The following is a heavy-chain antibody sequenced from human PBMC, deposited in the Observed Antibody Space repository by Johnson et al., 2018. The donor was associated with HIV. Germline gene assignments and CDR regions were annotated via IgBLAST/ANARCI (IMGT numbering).Heavy chain of an antibody. CDR3: AGGVTVAFDI. Sequence: VQLVESGGGWFQPGGSMRLSCEASGFTVGSNSMSWVRQAPGKGLEWVSVIQSGENTLYADSVKGRFTVSRDDSKNTLYLQMNSLRAEDTAVYHCAGGVTVAFDIWGPGTVVSVSS. D-gene: IGHD2-21*02. V-gene: IGHV3-66*01. CDR2: IQSGENT. CDR1: GFTVGSNS. J-gene: IGHJ3*02.